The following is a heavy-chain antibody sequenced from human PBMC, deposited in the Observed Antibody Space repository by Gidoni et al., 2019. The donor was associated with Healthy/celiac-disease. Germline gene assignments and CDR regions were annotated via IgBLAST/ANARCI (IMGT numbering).Heavy chain of an antibody. V-gene: IGHV4-38-2*01. J-gene: IGHJ4*02. CDR2: IYHSESP. Sequence: QVQLQESGPGLVKPSETLSLTCAVSGYSISSGYYWGWIRQPPGKGLEWIGSIYHSESPFYNPSLKSRVTISVDTSKNQFSLKLSSVTAADTAVYYCARDLNTVTTKDYWGQGTLVTVSS. CDR1: GYSISSGYY. D-gene: IGHD4-17*01. CDR3: ARDLNTVTTKDY.